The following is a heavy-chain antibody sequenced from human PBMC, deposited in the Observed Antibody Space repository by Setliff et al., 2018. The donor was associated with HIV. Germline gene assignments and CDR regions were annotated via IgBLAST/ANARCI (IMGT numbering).Heavy chain of an antibody. J-gene: IGHJ3*01. CDR3: ARDPTGLRLIGEEDGFDL. CDR2: IIPIFNIV. Sequence: SVKVSCKTSGGTFSRYAFNWVRQTPGQGLEWMGGIIPIFNIVNYAQKFQDRVTITAAASTATTYMEVSSLRSEDTAVYYWARDPTGLRLIGEEDGFDLWGQGTKVTV. CDR1: GGTFSRYA. D-gene: IGHD3-16*01. V-gene: IGHV1-69*13.